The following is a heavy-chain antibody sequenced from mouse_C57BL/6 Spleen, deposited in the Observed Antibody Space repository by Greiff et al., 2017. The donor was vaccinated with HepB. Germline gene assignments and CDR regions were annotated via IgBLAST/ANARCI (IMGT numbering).Heavy chain of an antibody. CDR1: GFNFKNTY. J-gene: IGHJ4*01. CDR2: IDPANGNT. V-gene: IGHV14-3*01. D-gene: IGHD2-1*01. CDR3: ARGNGYYAMDY. Sequence: VQLQQSVAELVRPGASVKLSCTASGFNFKNTYMHWVKQRPEQGLEWIGRIDPANGNTKYAPKFQGKATITADTSSNTAYLQLSSLTSEDTAVYYCARGNGYYAMDYWGQGTSVTVSS.